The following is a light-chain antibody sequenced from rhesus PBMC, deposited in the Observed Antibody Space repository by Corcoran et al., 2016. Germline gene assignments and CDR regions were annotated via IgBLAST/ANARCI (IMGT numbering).Light chain of an antibody. V-gene: IGKV3-42*03. CDR3: QQYIDWPLT. Sequence: EIVLTQSPATLSLSLGERATLSCRASQSGSHTIAWYQQKPEQAPRPLIYGAYNRAPGIPDRFSGSGSGAYFTLTLSSLEPEDFAVYYCQQYIDWPLTFGGGTKVEFK. CDR1: QSGSHT. J-gene: IGKJ4*01. CDR2: GAY.